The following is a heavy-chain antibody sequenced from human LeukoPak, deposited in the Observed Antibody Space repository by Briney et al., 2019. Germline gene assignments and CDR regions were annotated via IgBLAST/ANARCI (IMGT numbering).Heavy chain of an antibody. J-gene: IGHJ4*02. V-gene: IGHV1-2*02. CDR2: INPNSGGT. CDR3: ARSTDSYGFLFLGY. Sequence: GASVTVSYKASGYTFTVYYMHWVRQAPGQGLEWMGWINPNSGGTNYAQKFQGRVTMTRDTSISTAYMELSRLRSDDTAVYYCARSTDSYGFLFLGYWGQGTLVTVSS. CDR1: GYTFTVYY. D-gene: IGHD5-18*01.